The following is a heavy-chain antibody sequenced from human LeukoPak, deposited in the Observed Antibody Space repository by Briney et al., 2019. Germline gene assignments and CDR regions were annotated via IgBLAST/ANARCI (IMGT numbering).Heavy chain of an antibody. J-gene: IGHJ4*02. CDR3: ATYYYDSSGHPRFDY. CDR1: GGSISSYY. Sequence: PSETLSLTCTVPGGSISSYYWSWIRQPPGKGLEWIAYIYYSGSTNYNPSLKSRVTISVDTSKNQFSLKLSSVTAADTAVYYCATYYYDSSGHPRFDYWGQGTLVTVSS. V-gene: IGHV4-59*01. D-gene: IGHD3-22*01. CDR2: IYYSGST.